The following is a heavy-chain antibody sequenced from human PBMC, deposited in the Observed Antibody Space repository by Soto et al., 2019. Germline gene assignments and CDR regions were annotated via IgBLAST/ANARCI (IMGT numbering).Heavy chain of an antibody. V-gene: IGHV1-18*01. CDR3: VMVDNYVTPTPQDV. D-gene: IGHD3-16*01. CDR1: GYIFVNYG. J-gene: IGHJ6*02. Sequence: QVQLVQSGDEVKKPGASVKVSCKASGYIFVNYGIAWVRQAPGQGLEWMGWISPYTGNTHSATKIQGRLTMTTDTSTSTAYMDLGRLTSDDTAVYYCVMVDNYVTPTPQDVRGQGTKVTVSS. CDR2: ISPYTGNT.